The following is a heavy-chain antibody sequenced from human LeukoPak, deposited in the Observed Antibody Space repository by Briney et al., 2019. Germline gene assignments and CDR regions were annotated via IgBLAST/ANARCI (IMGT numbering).Heavy chain of an antibody. CDR2: IYYSGST. CDR1: GGPINSYY. D-gene: IGHD3-22*01. V-gene: IGHV4-59*01. Sequence: PSETLSLTCTVSGGPINSYYWSWIRQPPGKGLEWIGYIYYSGSTNYNPSLKSRVTISVDTSKNQFSLKLSSVTAADTAVYYCAKALPVYYDCSGYYPLLDYWGQGTLVTVSS. J-gene: IGHJ4*02. CDR3: AKALPVYYDCSGYYPLLDY.